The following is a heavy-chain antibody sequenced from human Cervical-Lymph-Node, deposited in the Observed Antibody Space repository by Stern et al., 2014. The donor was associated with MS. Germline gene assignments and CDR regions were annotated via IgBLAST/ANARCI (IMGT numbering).Heavy chain of an antibody. CDR1: GGSITSGTFY. V-gene: IGHV4-31*03. D-gene: IGHD2-15*01. CDR3: ARGGSAGSLSGILTAALFDV. Sequence: QVQLQESGPGLVKPSQTLSLTCTVSGGSITSGTFYWNWIRQHPGRGLEWIGYIHYSRTTYYNPSLKSRVSISVDTSKPRLSLKLSSVTAADTAVYYCARGGSAGSLSGILTAALFDVWGQGTTVTVSS. J-gene: IGHJ6*02. CDR2: IHYSRTT.